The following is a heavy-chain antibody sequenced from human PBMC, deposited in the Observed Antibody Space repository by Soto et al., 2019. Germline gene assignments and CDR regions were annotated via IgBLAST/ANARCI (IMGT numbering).Heavy chain of an antibody. Sequence: PETLRVTCTGSAGSLSSSSYFWGWIRQPPEKGLEWIGSIYYSGSTYYNPSLKSRVTISVDTSKNQFSLKLSSVTAADTAVYYCARSYYDFWSGYYHYYYYGMDVWGQGTTVT. CDR1: AGSLSSSSYF. D-gene: IGHD3-3*01. V-gene: IGHV4-39*01. CDR2: IYYSGST. CDR3: ARSYYDFWSGYYHYYYYGMDV. J-gene: IGHJ6*02.